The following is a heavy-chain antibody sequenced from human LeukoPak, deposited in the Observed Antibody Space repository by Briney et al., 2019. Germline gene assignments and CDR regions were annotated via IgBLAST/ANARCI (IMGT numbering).Heavy chain of an antibody. J-gene: IGHJ5*02. CDR3: ARDGDCSGGSCYWFDP. Sequence: SETLSLTCTVSGGSISSGGYYWSWIRHHPGTGLERIGYIYYSGSTYYNPSLKSRVTISVDTSKNQFSLKLSSVTAADTAVYCCARDGDCSGGSCYWFDPWGQGTLVTVSS. V-gene: IGHV4-31*03. CDR2: IYYSGST. D-gene: IGHD2-15*01. CDR1: GGSISSGGYY.